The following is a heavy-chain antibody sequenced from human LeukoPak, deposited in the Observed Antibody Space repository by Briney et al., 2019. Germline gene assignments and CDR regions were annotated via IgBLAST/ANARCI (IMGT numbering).Heavy chain of an antibody. V-gene: IGHV1-69*13. CDR1: GGTFSSYA. CDR3: ASSPNWSYYYYMDV. Sequence: SVKVSCKASGGTFSSYAISWVRQAPGQGLEWMGGIIPIFGTANYAQKFQGRVTMTADESTSTAYMELSRLRSEDTAVYYCASSPNWSYYYYMDVWGKGTTVTVSS. CDR2: IIPIFGTA. D-gene: IGHD1-1*01. J-gene: IGHJ6*03.